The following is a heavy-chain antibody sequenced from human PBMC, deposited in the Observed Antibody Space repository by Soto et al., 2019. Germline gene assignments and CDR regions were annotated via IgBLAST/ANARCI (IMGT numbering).Heavy chain of an antibody. CDR2: INWNGGST. D-gene: IGHD1-26*01. J-gene: IGHJ4*02. V-gene: IGHV3-20*04. CDR1: GFTFDDYG. CDR3: ARDLRRNSGSYFDY. Sequence: PGGSLRLSCAAAGFTFDDYGMSWVRQAPGKGLEWVSGINWNGGSTGCADSVKGRFTISRDNAKNSLYLQMNSLRAEDTALYYCARDLRRNSGSYFDYWGQGTPVTVSS.